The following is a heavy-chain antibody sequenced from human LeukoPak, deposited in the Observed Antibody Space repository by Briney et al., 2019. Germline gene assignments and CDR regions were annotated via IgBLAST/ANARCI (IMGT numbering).Heavy chain of an antibody. V-gene: IGHV1-69*04. CDR2: VIPILGIV. CDR1: EGTFSSYG. CDR3: ARAPPKYSDFNYFDY. Sequence: SVKVSCKASEGTFSSYGISWVRQAPGQGLEWMGRVIPILGIVDSAQKFQNRVTISADTSAGTAYMDLSSLRSDDTAVYYCARAPPKYSDFNYFDYWGQGTLVTVSS. D-gene: IGHD2/OR15-2a*01. J-gene: IGHJ4*02.